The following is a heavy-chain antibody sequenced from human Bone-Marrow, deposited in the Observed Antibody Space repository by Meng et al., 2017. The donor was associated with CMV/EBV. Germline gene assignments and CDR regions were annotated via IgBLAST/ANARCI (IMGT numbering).Heavy chain of an antibody. CDR2: IYYSGST. CDR1: GGSISSYY. D-gene: IGHD6-13*01. J-gene: IGHJ4*02. CDR3: ARVSDGKQQLVRTYYFDY. Sequence: SEPLSLTCTVSGGSISSYYWSWIRQPPGKGLEWIGYIYYSGSTNYNPSLKSRVTISVDTSKNQFSLKLSSVTAADTAVYYCARVSDGKQQLVRTYYFDYWGQGTLVTVSS. V-gene: IGHV4-59*01.